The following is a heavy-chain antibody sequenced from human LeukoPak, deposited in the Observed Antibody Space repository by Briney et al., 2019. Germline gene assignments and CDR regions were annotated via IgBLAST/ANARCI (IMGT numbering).Heavy chain of an antibody. D-gene: IGHD6-19*01. CDR3: AKQSLSHTLNWFDP. CDR2: ISSTSSFI. V-gene: IGHV3-21*01. Sequence: GGSLRLSCAASGFTFSSYSMNWVRQAPGKGLEWVSSISSTSSFIYYADSVRGRFTISRDNPKNSLYLQMNSLRAEDTAVYYCAKQSLSHTLNWFDPWGQGTLVTVSS. J-gene: IGHJ5*02. CDR1: GFTFSSYS.